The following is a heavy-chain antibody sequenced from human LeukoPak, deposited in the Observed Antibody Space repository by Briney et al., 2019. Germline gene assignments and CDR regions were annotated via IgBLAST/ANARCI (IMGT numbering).Heavy chain of an antibody. CDR2: INAGNGNT. CDR1: GYTFTSYA. CDR3: AREDYYDSSGYGFDY. V-gene: IGHV1-3*01. Sequence: ASVKVSCKASGYTFTSYAMHWVRQAPGQRLEWMGWINAGNGNTKYSQEFQGRVTITRDTSASTAYMELSSLRSEDTAVYYCAREDYYDSSGYGFDYWGQGTLVTVSS. J-gene: IGHJ4*02. D-gene: IGHD3-22*01.